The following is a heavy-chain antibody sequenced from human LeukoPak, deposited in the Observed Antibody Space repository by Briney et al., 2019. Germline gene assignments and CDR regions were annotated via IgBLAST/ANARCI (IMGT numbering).Heavy chain of an antibody. Sequence: ASVKVSCKASGGTFSIYAISWVRQAPGQGLEWMGAIIPIFGTANYEQKFQGRVTITTDESTSTAYMELSSLRSEDTAVYYCARVYISYGEYNWFDPWGQGTLVTVSS. CDR1: GGTFSIYA. CDR3: ARVYISYGEYNWFDP. CDR2: IIPIFGTA. J-gene: IGHJ5*02. D-gene: IGHD4-17*01. V-gene: IGHV1-69*05.